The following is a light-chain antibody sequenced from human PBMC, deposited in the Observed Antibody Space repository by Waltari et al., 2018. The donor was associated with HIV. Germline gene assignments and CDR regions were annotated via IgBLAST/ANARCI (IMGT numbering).Light chain of an antibody. V-gene: IGKV4-1*01. J-gene: IGKJ1*01. CDR2: WAS. CDR3: QQVYAYPRT. CDR1: QSVLYSSNNKNY. Sequence: DIVMTQSPDSLAVSLGERATINCKSSQSVLYSSNNKNYLAWYQQKPGQSPKLLIYWASTRESGVPDRFSGSGSGTELTLTISSLQPEDYATYYCQQVYAYPRTFGQGTKVETK.